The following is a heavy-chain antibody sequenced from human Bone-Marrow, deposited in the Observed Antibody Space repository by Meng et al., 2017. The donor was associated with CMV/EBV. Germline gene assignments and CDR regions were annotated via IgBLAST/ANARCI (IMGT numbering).Heavy chain of an antibody. Sequence: GESLKISCAASGFTFSIYSMNWVRQAPGKGLEWVSSISNSRNYIYYADSVKGRFTISRDNSKNTLYLQMNSLRPEDTAVYYCASGTAMVPSYYYYYGMDVWGQGTTVTVSS. CDR2: ISNSRNYI. V-gene: IGHV3-21*04. J-gene: IGHJ6*02. CDR3: ASGTAMVPSYYYYYGMDV. D-gene: IGHD5-18*01. CDR1: GFTFSIYS.